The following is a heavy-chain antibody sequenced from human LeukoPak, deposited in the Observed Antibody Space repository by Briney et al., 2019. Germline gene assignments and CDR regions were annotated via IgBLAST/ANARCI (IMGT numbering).Heavy chain of an antibody. Sequence: SETLSLTCTVSGGSISSYYWSWIRQPPGKGLEWIGNIYYSGSTNYNPSLKSRVTISVDTSKNQFSLKLSSVTAADTAVYYCARVDYGDYGDAFDIWGQGTMVTVSS. J-gene: IGHJ3*02. V-gene: IGHV4-59*01. CDR3: ARVDYGDYGDAFDI. CDR1: GGSISSYY. D-gene: IGHD4-17*01. CDR2: IYYSGST.